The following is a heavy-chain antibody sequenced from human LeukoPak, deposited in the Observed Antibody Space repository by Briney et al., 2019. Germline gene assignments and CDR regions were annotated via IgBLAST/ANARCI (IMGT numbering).Heavy chain of an antibody. CDR3: AKDALGSSGPVAGSYYGMDV. J-gene: IGHJ6*02. CDR2: ISGSGGST. D-gene: IGHD6-19*01. V-gene: IGHV3-23*01. CDR1: GFTFSSYA. Sequence: GGSLRLSCAASGFTFSSYAMSWVRQAPGKGLEWVSAISGSGGSTYYADSVKGRFTISRDNSKNTLYLQMNSLRAEDTAVYYCAKDALGSSGPVAGSYYGMDVWGQGTTVTVSS.